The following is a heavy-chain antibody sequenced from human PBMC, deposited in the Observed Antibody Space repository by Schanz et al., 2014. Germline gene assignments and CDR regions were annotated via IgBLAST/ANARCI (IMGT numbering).Heavy chain of an antibody. D-gene: IGHD2-8*02. V-gene: IGHV3-7*01. CDR2: IKEDGSKK. Sequence: EVQVVESGGDLVQPGGSLSLSCAASGFTFTGHWMSWVLQAPGKGLEWVANIKEDGSKKYYVDSVRGRFTISRDNAKNSLYLQLNSLTAEDTAVYHCARDSRYCTGVDCKGDAFDLWGQGTLVTVSS. J-gene: IGHJ3*01. CDR3: ARDSRYCTGVDCKGDAFDL. CDR1: GFTFTGHW.